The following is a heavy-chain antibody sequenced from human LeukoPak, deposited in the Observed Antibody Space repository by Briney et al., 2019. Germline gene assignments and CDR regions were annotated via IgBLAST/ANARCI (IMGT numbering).Heavy chain of an antibody. CDR2: ISSSSSYI. J-gene: IGHJ4*02. D-gene: IGHD6-19*01. V-gene: IGHV3-21*01. CDR1: GFTFSSYS. CDR3: AKFDRQWSRFFPFDY. Sequence: GGSLRLSCAASGFTFSSYSMNWVRQAPGKGLEWVSSISSSSSYIYYADSVKGRFTISRDNPKNSLYLQMNSLRAEDTAVYYCAKFDRQWSRFFPFDYWGQGTLVTVSS.